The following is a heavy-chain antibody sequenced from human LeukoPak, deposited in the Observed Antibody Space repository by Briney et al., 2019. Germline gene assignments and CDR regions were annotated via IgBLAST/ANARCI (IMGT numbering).Heavy chain of an antibody. Sequence: GGSLRLSCAASGFTFSSYAMSWVRQAPGEGLEWVSAISGSGGSTYYADSVKGRFTISRDNSKNTLYLQMNSLRAEDTAVYYCAKRRGVVVPAALHEQPVYWGQGTLVTVSS. J-gene: IGHJ4*02. V-gene: IGHV3-23*01. CDR3: AKRRGVVVPAALHEQPVY. D-gene: IGHD2-2*01. CDR1: GFTFSSYA. CDR2: ISGSGGST.